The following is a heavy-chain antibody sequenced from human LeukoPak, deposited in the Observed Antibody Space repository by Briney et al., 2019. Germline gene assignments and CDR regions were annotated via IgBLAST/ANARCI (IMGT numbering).Heavy chain of an antibody. Sequence: GGSLRLSCAASGSTFSSYEVNGVRRAPGKGLEGVSYISSRGSTIYYADPVRGRFTISRDNAKNTLYLQMNSLRAEDTAVYYCARDLYSSGWYADYWGQGTLVTVSS. J-gene: IGHJ4*02. CDR3: ARDLYSSGWYADY. V-gene: IGHV3-48*03. D-gene: IGHD6-19*01. CDR2: ISSRGSTI. CDR1: GSTFSSYE.